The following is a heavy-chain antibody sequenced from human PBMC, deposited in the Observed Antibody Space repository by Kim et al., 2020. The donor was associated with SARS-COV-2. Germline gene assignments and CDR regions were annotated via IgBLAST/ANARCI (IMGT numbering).Heavy chain of an antibody. J-gene: IGHJ4*02. D-gene: IGHD2-21*02. V-gene: IGHV3-9*01. CDR3: AKDSVSGGDSLDY. Sequence: ADTVKGRFTISRDKAKNSLYLQMNSLRAEDTALYYCAKDSVSGGDSLDYWGQGTLVTVSS.